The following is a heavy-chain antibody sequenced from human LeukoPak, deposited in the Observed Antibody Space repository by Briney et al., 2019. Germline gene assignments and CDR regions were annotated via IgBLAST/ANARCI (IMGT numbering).Heavy chain of an antibody. CDR1: GGSISSYY. V-gene: IGHV4-59*08. J-gene: IGHJ4*02. Sequence: SETLSLTCTVSGGSISSYYWSWIRQPPGKGLEWIGYIYCSGSTNYNPSLKSRVTISVDTSKNQFSLKLSSVTAADTAVYYCASQETYYGSAYWGQGTLVTVSS. CDR3: ASQETYYGSAY. CDR2: IYCSGST. D-gene: IGHD3-10*01.